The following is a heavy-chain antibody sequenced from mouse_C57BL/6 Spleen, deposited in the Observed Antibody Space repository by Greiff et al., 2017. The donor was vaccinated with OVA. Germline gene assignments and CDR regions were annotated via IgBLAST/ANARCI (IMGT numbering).Heavy chain of an antibody. Sequence: EVMLVESGGGLVQPGGSLKLSCAASGFTFSDYYMYWVRQTPEKRLEWVAYISNGGGSTYYPDTVKGRFTISRDNAKNTLYLQMSRLKSEDTAMYYCARGLRREGWFAYWGQGTLVTVSA. CDR2: ISNGGGST. CDR3: ARGLRREGWFAY. CDR1: GFTFSDYY. J-gene: IGHJ3*01. D-gene: IGHD1-1*01. V-gene: IGHV5-12*01.